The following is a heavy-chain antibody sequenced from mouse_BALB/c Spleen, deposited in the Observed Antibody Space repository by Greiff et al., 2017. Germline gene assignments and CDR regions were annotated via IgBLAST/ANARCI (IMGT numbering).Heavy chain of an antibody. CDR2: IWGGGST. Sequence: VKLVESGPGLVAPSQSLSITCTVSGFSLSRYSVHWVRQPPGKGLEWLGMIWGGGSTDYNSALKSRLSISKDNSKSQVFLKMNSLQTDDTAMYYCARNYITTATGWFAYWGQGTLVTVSA. CDR3: ARNYITTATGWFAY. CDR1: GFSLSRYS. D-gene: IGHD1-2*01. V-gene: IGHV2-6-4*01. J-gene: IGHJ3*01.